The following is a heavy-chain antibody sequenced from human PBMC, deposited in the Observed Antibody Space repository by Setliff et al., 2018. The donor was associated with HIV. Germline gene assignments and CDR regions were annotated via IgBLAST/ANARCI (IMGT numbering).Heavy chain of an antibody. Sequence: GVLRLSCVGSGFTFSTFWMNWVRQAPGKGLEWVANIEPGGSGKYYVDSVKGRFTISRDNARNSLYLQMNSLRAEDTGIYYCSIGHYTTSGWGQGTLVTVSS. CDR1: GFTFSTFW. V-gene: IGHV3-7*01. CDR2: IEPGGSGK. J-gene: IGHJ4*02. CDR3: SIGHYTTSG. D-gene: IGHD1-1*01.